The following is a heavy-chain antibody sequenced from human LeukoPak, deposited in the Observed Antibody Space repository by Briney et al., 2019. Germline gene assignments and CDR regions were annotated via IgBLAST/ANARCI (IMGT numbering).Heavy chain of an antibody. CDR3: ARGDCSSTSCYRAFDP. J-gene: IGHJ5*02. D-gene: IGHD2-2*01. CDR1: GGSISSYY. CDR2: IYYSGST. Sequence: PSETLSLTCTVSGGSISSYYWSWIRQPPGKGLEWIGYIYYSGSTNYNPSLKSRVTISVDTSKNQCSLKLSSVTAADTAVYYCARGDCSSTSCYRAFDPWGQGTLVTVST. V-gene: IGHV4-59*01.